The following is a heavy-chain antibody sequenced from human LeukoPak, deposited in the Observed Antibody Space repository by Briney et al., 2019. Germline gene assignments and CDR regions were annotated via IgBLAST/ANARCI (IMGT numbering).Heavy chain of an antibody. J-gene: IGHJ4*02. V-gene: IGHV4-59*01. CDR1: GGSINNYY. CDR3: ARRRYSNSWYIDY. Sequence: SETLSLTCTVSGGSINNYYWSWIRQPPGEGLEWIGCIYYSGSTNYNPSLKSRVTISVDTSKNQFTLKLSSVTAADTAVYYCARRRYSNSWYIDYWGQGTLVTVFS. D-gene: IGHD6-13*01. CDR2: IYYSGST.